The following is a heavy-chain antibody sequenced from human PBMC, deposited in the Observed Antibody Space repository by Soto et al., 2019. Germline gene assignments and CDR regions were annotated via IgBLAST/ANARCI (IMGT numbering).Heavy chain of an antibody. CDR1: GYTLTGYY. Sequence: ASVKVSCKASGYTLTGYYMHWVRQAPGQGLEWMGWINPNSGGTNYAQKFQGWVTMTRDTSISTAYMELSRPRSDDTAVYYCAREGPDYLPDWGQGTLVTVSS. CDR3: AREGPDYLPD. CDR2: INPNSGGT. V-gene: IGHV1-2*04. J-gene: IGHJ4*02. D-gene: IGHD3-10*01.